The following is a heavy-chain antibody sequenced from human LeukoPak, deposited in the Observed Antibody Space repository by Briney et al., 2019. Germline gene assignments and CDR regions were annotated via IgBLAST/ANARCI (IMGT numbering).Heavy chain of an antibody. CDR2: IYYSGST. D-gene: IGHD2-15*01. V-gene: IGHV4-31*03. CDR3: ARRAGQVAATRGSYYYYYMDV. Sequence: SQTLSLTRTVSGGSISSGGYYWSWIRQHPGKGLEWIGYIYYSGSTYYNPSLKSRVTISVDTSKNQFSLKLSSVTAADTAVYSCARRAGQVAATRGSYYYYYMDVWGKGTTVTVSS. CDR1: GGSISSGGYY. J-gene: IGHJ6*03.